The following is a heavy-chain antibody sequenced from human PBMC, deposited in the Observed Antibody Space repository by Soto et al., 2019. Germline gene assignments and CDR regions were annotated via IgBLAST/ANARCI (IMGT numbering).Heavy chain of an antibody. CDR3: AREDDGGDRDYYGLDV. CDR2: VFHSGSV. Sequence: WTWIRQSPGTGLEWIGYVFHSGSVLYNPSLKSRLHISVDTSKNQFSLRLTSVTAADTAVYFCAREDDGGDRDYYGLDVWGQGTTVTVSS. V-gene: IGHV4-30-4*08. J-gene: IGHJ6*02. D-gene: IGHD2-21*02.